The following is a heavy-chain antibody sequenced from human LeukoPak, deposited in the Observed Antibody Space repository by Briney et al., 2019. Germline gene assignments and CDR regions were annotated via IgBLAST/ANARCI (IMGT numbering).Heavy chain of an antibody. V-gene: IGHV4-34*01. Sequence: SETLSLTCAVYGGSFSGYYWSWIRQPPGKGLEWIGEINHSGSTNYNPSLKSRVTISVDTSKNQFSLKLSSVTAADTAVYYCARGLLILRRGYSYGYSYWGQGTLVTVSS. CDR2: INHSGST. CDR1: GGSFSGYY. D-gene: IGHD5-18*01. CDR3: ARGLLILRRGYSYGYSY. J-gene: IGHJ4*02.